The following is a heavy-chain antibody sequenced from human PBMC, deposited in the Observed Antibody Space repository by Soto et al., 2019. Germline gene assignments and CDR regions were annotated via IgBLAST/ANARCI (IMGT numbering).Heavy chain of an antibody. CDR2: IYYSGSA. Sequence: SETLSLTCTVSGGSIISDDYYWSWIRQPPGKSLEWIGYIYYSGSAYYTPSLKSRVTISVDTSKNQFSLKLSSVTAADTAVYYCARHVFGYCSSTSCSGAYFQHWGQVTLVTVS. CDR3: ARHVFGYCSSTSCSGAYFQH. CDR1: GGSIISDDYY. V-gene: IGHV4-30-4*01. D-gene: IGHD2-2*01. J-gene: IGHJ1*01.